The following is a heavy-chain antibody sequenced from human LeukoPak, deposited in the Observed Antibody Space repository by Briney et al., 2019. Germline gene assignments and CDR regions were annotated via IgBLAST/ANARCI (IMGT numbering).Heavy chain of an antibody. J-gene: IGHJ6*03. CDR3: AKAGGEPYYYYMDV. Sequence: SGGSLRLSCAASGFTFSSYGMHWVRQAPGKGLEWVAVISYDGSNKYYADSVKGRFTISRDNSKNTLYLQMNNLRAEDTAVYYCAKAGGEPYYYYMDVWGKGTTVTVSS. V-gene: IGHV3-30*18. CDR1: GFTFSSYG. CDR2: ISYDGSNK. D-gene: IGHD1-14*01.